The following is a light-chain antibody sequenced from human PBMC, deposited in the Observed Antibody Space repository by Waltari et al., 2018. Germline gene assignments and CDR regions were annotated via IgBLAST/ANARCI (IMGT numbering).Light chain of an antibody. V-gene: IGKV2-24*01. CDR3: LQSTQFPPVT. CDR2: KLS. J-gene: IGKJ5*01. CDR1: QSLLHRDGNTY. Sequence: EIVLTQTPLSSPVTLGQPASISCRSSQSLLHRDGNTYVHWLQQRPGQPPRLLISKLSYRLPGVPDRFSGSGAATDFTLKISRVEAEDVGIYYCLQSTQFPPVTFGPGTRLEIK.